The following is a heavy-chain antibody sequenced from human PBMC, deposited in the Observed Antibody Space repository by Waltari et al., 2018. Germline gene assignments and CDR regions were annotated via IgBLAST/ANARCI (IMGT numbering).Heavy chain of an antibody. D-gene: IGHD4-17*01. CDR2: IYYNGNT. J-gene: IGHJ4*02. CDR1: GGSIPGYY. CDR3: AREIYGGNSRPYDY. Sequence: QVQLQESGPGLVKPSDTLSLTCPVSGGSIPGYYWSWIRQPPGKGLEWIGHIYYNGNTDYNPSLKSRVTISVDTSKNQFSLKLSSVTAADTAVYYCAREIYGGNSRPYDYWGQGTLVTVSS. V-gene: IGHV4-59*01.